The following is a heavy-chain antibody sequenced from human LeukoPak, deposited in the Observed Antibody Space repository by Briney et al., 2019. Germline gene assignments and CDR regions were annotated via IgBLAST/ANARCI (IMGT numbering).Heavy chain of an antibody. D-gene: IGHD3-10*01. CDR2: IYSGGST. V-gene: IGHV3-66*02. CDR1: GFTVSSNY. CDR3: AKDYYGSGSSSCGMDV. Sequence: GGSLRLSCAASGFTVSSNYTSWVRQAPGKGLEWVSVIYSGGSTYYADSVKGRFTISRDNSKNTLYLQMNSLETEDTAVYYCAKDYYGSGSSSCGMDVWGQGTTVTVSS. J-gene: IGHJ6*02.